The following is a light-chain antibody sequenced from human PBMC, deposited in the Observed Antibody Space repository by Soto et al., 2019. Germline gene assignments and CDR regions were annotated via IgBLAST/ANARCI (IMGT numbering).Light chain of an antibody. V-gene: IGKV1-5*03. CDR1: QSISVW. Sequence: DIQMTQSPSTLSASLGDRVTITCRASQSISVWLAWYQQKAGKAPNLLIYKASRLESGVPSRFRGSGSETEFTLTISGLQPGDSAPYYCQQYNSYSPTFGQGTKVDIK. CDR3: QQYNSYSPT. J-gene: IGKJ1*01. CDR2: KAS.